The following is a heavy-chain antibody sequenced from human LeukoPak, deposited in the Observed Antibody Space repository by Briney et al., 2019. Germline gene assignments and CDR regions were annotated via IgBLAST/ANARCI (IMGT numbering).Heavy chain of an antibody. CDR1: GFTFSNSA. V-gene: IGHV3-23*01. CDR2: LSGSGITT. D-gene: IGHD6-19*01. Sequence: QAGGSLRLSCVASGFTFSNSAMSWVRQAPGKGLEWVSTLSGSGITTYYADSVKGRFTISRDNSKNTLYLQMNSLRAEDTAVYYCAKGIYSSGWSYFDYWGHGTLVTVSS. CDR3: AKGIYSSGWSYFDY. J-gene: IGHJ4*01.